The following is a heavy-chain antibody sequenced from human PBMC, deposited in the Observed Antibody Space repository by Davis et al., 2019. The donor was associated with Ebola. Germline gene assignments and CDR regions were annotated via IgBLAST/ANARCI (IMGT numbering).Heavy chain of an antibody. J-gene: IGHJ4*02. CDR1: GGTFSSYA. D-gene: IGHD6-19*01. CDR3: ARDFAVAGTGVGDY. Sequence: SVKVSCKVSGGTFSSYAISWVRQAPGQGLEWMGGIIPIFGTPNYAQKFQGRVTVTADESTSTAYMELSSLRSEDTAVYYCARDFAVAGTGVGDYWGQGTLVTVSS. V-gene: IGHV1-69*13. CDR2: IIPIFGTP.